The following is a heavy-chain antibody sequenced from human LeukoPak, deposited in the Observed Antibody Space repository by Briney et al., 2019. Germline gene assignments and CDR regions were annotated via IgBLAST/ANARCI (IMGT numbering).Heavy chain of an antibody. CDR1: GFTFSSYA. J-gene: IGHJ4*02. CDR3: AKGSSGWSAYFDY. Sequence: GGSLRLSCAASGFTFSSYAMSWVRQAPGKGLEWVSAISGSGGSTYYADSVKGRFTIPRDNSKNTLYLQMNSLRAEDTAVYYCAKGSSGWSAYFDYWGQGTLVTVSS. CDR2: ISGSGGST. V-gene: IGHV3-23*01. D-gene: IGHD6-19*01.